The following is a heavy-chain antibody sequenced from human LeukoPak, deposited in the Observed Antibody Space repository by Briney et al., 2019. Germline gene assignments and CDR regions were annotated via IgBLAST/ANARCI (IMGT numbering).Heavy chain of an antibody. V-gene: IGHV3-23*01. J-gene: IGHJ3*02. CDR2: ISGSGGST. CDR1: KFNFNSYG. CDR3: AKDPNGDYIGTFDI. Sequence: GGPLRLSCTTSKFNFNSYGMTWVRQAPGKGLEWVSSISGSGGSTQYAASVQGRFTISRDNSKNTLYLQMNSLRAEDTAVYYCAKDPNGDYIGTFDIWGQGTMVTVSS. D-gene: IGHD4-17*01.